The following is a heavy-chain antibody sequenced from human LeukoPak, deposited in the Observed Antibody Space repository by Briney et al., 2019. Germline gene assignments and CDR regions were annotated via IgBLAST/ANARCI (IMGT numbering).Heavy chain of an antibody. CDR3: ARELAVAATGT. D-gene: IGHD2-15*01. J-gene: IGHJ4*02. Sequence: GGSLRLSCAASGLTISSYSMNWVRQAPGKGLQWVSYISSSSSTIYYADSVKGRFTISRDNAKNSLFLQMNSLRAEDTAVYYCARELAVAATGTWGQGTLVTVSS. V-gene: IGHV3-48*01. CDR2: ISSSSSTI. CDR1: GLTISSYS.